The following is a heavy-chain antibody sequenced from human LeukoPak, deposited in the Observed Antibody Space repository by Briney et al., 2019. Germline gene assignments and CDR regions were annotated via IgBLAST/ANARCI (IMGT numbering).Heavy chain of an antibody. J-gene: IGHJ4*02. CDR3: ARDLTTVIAHVLYFDS. CDR2: ISSSTTYI. Sequence: PGGSLRLSCAVSGFTFSSYSMDWVRQSPGKGLEWVASISSSTTYIFYADSVKGRFTISRDNAKNSLYLQMNSLRAEDMAVYYCARDLTTVIAHVLYFDSWGQGTLVTVSS. CDR1: GFTFSSYS. V-gene: IGHV3-21*01. D-gene: IGHD4-11*01.